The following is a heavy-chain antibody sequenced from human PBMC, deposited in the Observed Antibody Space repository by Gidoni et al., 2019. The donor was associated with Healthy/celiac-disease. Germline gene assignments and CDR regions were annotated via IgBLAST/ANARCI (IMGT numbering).Heavy chain of an antibody. CDR2: RKQDGSEK. V-gene: IGHV3-7*03. D-gene: IGHD2-8*01. CDR1: GFTFSSYW. CDR3: ARAGYCTNGVCYFFFDY. Sequence: EVQLVESGGGLVQPGGSLRLSCAAPGFTFSSYWMSWVRQAPGKGLEWVANRKQDGSEKYYVDSVKGRFTISRDNAKNSLYLQMNSLRAEDTAVYYCARAGYCTNGVCYFFFDYWGQGTLVTVSS. J-gene: IGHJ4*02.